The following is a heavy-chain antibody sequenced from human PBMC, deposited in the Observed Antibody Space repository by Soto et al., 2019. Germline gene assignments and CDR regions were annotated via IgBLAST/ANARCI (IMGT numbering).Heavy chain of an antibody. CDR3: ASRPQYYYGSGKWFDP. V-gene: IGHV1-69*13. CDR2: IIPIFGTA. CDR1: GGTFSSYA. D-gene: IGHD3-10*01. Sequence: SVKVSGKASGGTFSSYAISWVRQAPGQGLEWMGGIIPIFGTANYAQKFQGRVTITADESTSTAYMELSSLRSEDTAVYYCASRPQYYYGSGKWFDPWGQGTLVTVSS. J-gene: IGHJ5*02.